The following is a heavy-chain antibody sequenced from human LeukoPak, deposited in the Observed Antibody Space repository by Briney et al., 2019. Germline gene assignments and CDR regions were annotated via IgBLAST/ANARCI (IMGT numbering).Heavy chain of an antibody. CDR3: AKDFGKDYCSRTSCHDAFDI. V-gene: IGHV3-23*01. J-gene: IGHJ3*02. Sequence: PGGSLRLSCAASGFTFSNYGMHWVRQAPGKGLEWVSAISGSGGSTYYADSAKGRFTISRDNSKNTLYLQMNSLRAEDTAVYYCAKDFGKDYCSRTSCHDAFDIWGQGTMVTVSS. CDR2: ISGSGGST. D-gene: IGHD2-2*01. CDR1: GFTFSNYG.